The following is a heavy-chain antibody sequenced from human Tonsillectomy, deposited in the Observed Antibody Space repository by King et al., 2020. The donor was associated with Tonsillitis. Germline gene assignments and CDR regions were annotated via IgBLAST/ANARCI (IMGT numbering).Heavy chain of an antibody. Sequence: VQLVESGGGLVQPGRSLRLSCAASGFTFDDYAMHWVRQAPGKGLEWVSGISWNSGSIGYADSVKGRFTISRDNAKNSLYLQMNSLRAEDTALYYCAKGQLVGDYYYYGMDVWGQGTTVTVSS. D-gene: IGHD6-6*01. CDR1: GFTFDDYA. J-gene: IGHJ6*02. CDR3: AKGQLVGDYYYYGMDV. V-gene: IGHV3-9*01. CDR2: ISWNSGSI.